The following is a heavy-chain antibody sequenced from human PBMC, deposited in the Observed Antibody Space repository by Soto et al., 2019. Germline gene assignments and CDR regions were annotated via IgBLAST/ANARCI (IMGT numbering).Heavy chain of an antibody. Sequence: GASVKVSCKASGGTFSSYAISWVRQAPGQGLERMGGIIPIFGTANYAQKFQGRVTITADKSTSTAYMELSSLRSEDTAVYYCARDLGAVAAYGMDVWGQGTTVTVSS. J-gene: IGHJ6*02. CDR2: IIPIFGTA. D-gene: IGHD6-19*01. CDR1: GGTFSSYA. V-gene: IGHV1-69*06. CDR3: ARDLGAVAAYGMDV.